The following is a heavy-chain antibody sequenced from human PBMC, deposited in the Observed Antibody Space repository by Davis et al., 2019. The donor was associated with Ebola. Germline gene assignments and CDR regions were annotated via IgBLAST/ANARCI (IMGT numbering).Heavy chain of an antibody. D-gene: IGHD3-22*01. Sequence: PGGSLRLSCAASGFTVSSNYMSWVRQAPGKGLEWVSVIYSGGSTYYADSVKGRFTISRDNSKNTLYLQMNSLRAEDTAVYYCARESHDSSGYYYGGVMDVWGKGTTVTVSS. V-gene: IGHV3-53*01. J-gene: IGHJ6*04. CDR1: GFTVSSNY. CDR2: IYSGGST. CDR3: ARESHDSSGYYYGGVMDV.